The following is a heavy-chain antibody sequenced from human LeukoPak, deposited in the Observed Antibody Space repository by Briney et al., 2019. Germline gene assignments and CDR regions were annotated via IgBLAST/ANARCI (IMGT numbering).Heavy chain of an antibody. CDR3: ARDLNDIAAAGINWFDP. V-gene: IGHV4-34*01. CDR1: GGSFSGYY. CDR2: INHSGST. J-gene: IGHJ5*02. Sequence: SETLSLTCAVYGGSFSGYYWSWIRQPPGKGLEWIGEINHSGSTNYNPSLKSRVTISVDTSKNQFSLKLSSVTAADTAVYYCARDLNDIAAAGINWFDPWGQGTLVTVSS. D-gene: IGHD6-13*01.